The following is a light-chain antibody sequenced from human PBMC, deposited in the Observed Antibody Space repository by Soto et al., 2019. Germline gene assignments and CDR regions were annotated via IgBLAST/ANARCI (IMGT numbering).Light chain of an antibody. CDR1: QSISNNH. CDR2: GAS. V-gene: IGKV3-20*01. CDR3: QQYGSSPLFT. J-gene: IGKJ3*01. Sequence: EIVFTQSPGTLSLSPGERVTLSCRTSQSISNNHLAWYQQKPGQAPRLLIYGASSRATGIPDRFSGSGSGTDLTLTISRLEPEDFAVYYCQQYGSSPLFTFGPGTKVDIK.